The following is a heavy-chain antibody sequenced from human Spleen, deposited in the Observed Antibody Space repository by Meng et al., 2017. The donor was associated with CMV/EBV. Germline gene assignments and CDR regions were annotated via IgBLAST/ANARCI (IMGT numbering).Heavy chain of an antibody. V-gene: IGHV4-34*01. J-gene: IGHJ4*02. CDR1: GGSFSGYY. Sequence: LALTCAVYGGSFSGYYWSWIRQPPGKGLEWIGEINHSGSTNYNPSLKSRVTISVDTSKNQFSLKLSSVTAADTAVYYCARGPKLGYWGQGTLVTVSS. D-gene: IGHD4-23*01. CDR2: INHSGST. CDR3: ARGPKLGY.